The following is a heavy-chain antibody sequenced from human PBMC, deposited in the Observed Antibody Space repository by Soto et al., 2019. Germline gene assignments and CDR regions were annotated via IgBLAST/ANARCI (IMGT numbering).Heavy chain of an antibody. Sequence: ASVKVSCKASGYTFTNYDLNWVRQAPGQGLEWMGWISTYTGNTNYAQKLQGRVTMTTDTSTSTAYMELRSLRSDDTAVYYCARGYYYGSGRPTPGGMDVWGQGTTVTVSS. CDR2: ISTYTGNT. CDR3: ARGYYYGSGRPTPGGMDV. V-gene: IGHV1-18*01. J-gene: IGHJ6*02. D-gene: IGHD3-10*01. CDR1: GYTFTNYD.